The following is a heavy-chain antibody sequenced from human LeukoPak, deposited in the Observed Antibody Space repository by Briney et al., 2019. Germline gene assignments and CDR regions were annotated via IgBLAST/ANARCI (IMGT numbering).Heavy chain of an antibody. CDR2: IHYSGST. V-gene: IGHV4-59*12. Sequence: PSETLSLTCSVSGGSISSYYWSWIRQPPGKGLEWIGYIHYSGSTNYNPSLKSRVTISVDTSKNQFSLKLSSVTAADTAVYYCARDQTIFGVVIAFDYWGQGTLVTVSS. CDR3: ARDQTIFGVVIAFDY. D-gene: IGHD3-3*01. CDR1: GGSISSYY. J-gene: IGHJ4*02.